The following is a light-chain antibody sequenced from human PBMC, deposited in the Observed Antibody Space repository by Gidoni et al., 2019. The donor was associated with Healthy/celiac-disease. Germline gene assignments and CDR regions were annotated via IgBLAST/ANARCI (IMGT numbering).Light chain of an antibody. CDR1: KLGDKY. V-gene: IGLV3-1*01. CDR3: QAWDSTVV. J-gene: IGLJ2*01. Sequence: SYELTQPLSVSVSPGQTASITCSGDKLGDKYACWYQQKPGQSPVLVIYQDSNRPSGIPDRFSGSNSGNTATLTISGTQAMDEADYYCQAWDSTVVFGGGTKLTVL. CDR2: QDS.